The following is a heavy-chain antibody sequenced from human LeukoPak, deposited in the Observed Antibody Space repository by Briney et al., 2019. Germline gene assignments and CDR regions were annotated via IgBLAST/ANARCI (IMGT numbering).Heavy chain of an antibody. CDR3: AGLEGRYSTDWFYFFDY. D-gene: IGHD6-19*01. Sequence: PSETLSLTCIVSGGSISSLNLWSWLRQPPGKGLEWIGEMYLGGTTNFNPSLKSRVTILIDKSKNQLSLQLISVTAADTAVYYCAGLEGRYSTDWFYFFDYWGQGALVTVSS. CDR1: GGSISSLNL. CDR2: MYLGGTT. J-gene: IGHJ4*02. V-gene: IGHV4-4*02.